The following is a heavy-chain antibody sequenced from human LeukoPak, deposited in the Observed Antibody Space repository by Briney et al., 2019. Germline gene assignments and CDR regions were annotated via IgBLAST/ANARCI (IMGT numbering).Heavy chain of an antibody. Sequence: ASVKVSCKASGYTFTGYYMHWVRQAPGQGLEWMGWINPNSGGTNYAQKFQGRVTMTRDTSISTAYMELSRLRSDDTAVYYCARVSIAAARASFDYWGQGTLVTVSS. D-gene: IGHD6-25*01. CDR1: GYTFTGYY. J-gene: IGHJ4*02. V-gene: IGHV1-2*02. CDR3: ARVSIAAARASFDY. CDR2: INPNSGGT.